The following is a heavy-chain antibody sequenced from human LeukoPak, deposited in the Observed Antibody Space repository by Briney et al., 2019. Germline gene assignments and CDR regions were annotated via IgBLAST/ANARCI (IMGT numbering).Heavy chain of an antibody. CDR3: ARPVIAAAATPWFDP. D-gene: IGHD6-13*01. CDR2: IYPGDSDT. V-gene: IGHV5-51*01. J-gene: IGHJ5*02. CDR1: GYSFTSYW. Sequence: KYGESLKISCKGSGYSFTSYWIGWVRQMPGKGLEWMGIIYPGDSDTRYSPSFQGQVTISADKSISTAYLQWSSLKASDTAMYYCARPVIAAAATPWFDPWGQGTLVTVSS.